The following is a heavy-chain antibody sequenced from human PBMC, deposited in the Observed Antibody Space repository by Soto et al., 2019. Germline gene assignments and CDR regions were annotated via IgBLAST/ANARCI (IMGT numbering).Heavy chain of an antibody. V-gene: IGHV4-4*02. J-gene: IGHJ4*02. CDR2: AYHNGLT. CDR3: ARDAAVPGESDRFDY. D-gene: IGHD6-19*01. Sequence: SDTLSLTCAVSGDSVTSNVWWSWVRQPPGKGLEWIGEAYHNGLTDYNPSLKSRVTMSVDTSKNEFSLKLTSLTAADTAIYYCARDAAVPGESDRFDYWGQGTLVTVSS. CDR1: GDSVTSNVW.